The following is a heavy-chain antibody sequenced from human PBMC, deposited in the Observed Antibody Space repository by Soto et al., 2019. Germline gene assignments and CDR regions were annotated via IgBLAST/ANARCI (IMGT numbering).Heavy chain of an antibody. CDR2: ISGYNGNT. J-gene: IGHJ6*02. V-gene: IGHV1-18*01. CDR1: GYSFTTYG. CDR3: AREGPAPYYYYGMDV. Sequence: ASVKVSCKTSGYSFTTYGISWVRQAPGQGLEWMGWISGYNGNTNYAQKLQGRVTMTTDTSTSTAYMELRSLRSDDTAVYYCAREGPAPYYYYGMDVWAQGTTVPVSS.